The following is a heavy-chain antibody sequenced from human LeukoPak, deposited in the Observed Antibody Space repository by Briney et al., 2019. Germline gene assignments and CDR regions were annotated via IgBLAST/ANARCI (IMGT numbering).Heavy chain of an antibody. V-gene: IGHV4-4*07. Sequence: SETLCLTCTASGGTISSYYWSWIRQAAGKGLEWIGGIYTSGSTNYIASLKSRFTMSVDTSKDQFSLKLSSVTAADTAVYYCARGVELLTYYDDMDGWGKVTTVTVSS. J-gene: IGHJ6*03. D-gene: IGHD1-26*01. CDR2: IYTSGST. CDR3: ARGVELLTYYDDMDG. CDR1: GGTISSYY.